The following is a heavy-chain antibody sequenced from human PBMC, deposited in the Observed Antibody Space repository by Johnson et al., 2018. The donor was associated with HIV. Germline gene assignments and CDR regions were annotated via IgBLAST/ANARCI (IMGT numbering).Heavy chain of an antibody. J-gene: IGHJ3*02. CDR2: ISSNGGST. V-gene: IGHV3-64*01. Sequence: MQLVESGGGLVQPGGSLRLSCAASGFIFSSYAMHWVRQGPGKRLEFVSAISSNGGSTYYANSVKGIFTISRDNSKNTLYLQMNSLRAEDTAVYYCARGGIIHDAFDIWGQGTMVTVSS. CDR1: GFIFSSYA. D-gene: IGHD1-1*01. CDR3: ARGGIIHDAFDI.